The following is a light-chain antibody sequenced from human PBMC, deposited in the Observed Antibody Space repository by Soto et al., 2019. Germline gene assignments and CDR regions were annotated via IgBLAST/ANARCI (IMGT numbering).Light chain of an antibody. CDR3: QQYVTAFRS. Sequence: DIQMTQSPSILSASVGDRVTITCRASQRIDTWLAWYQQKPGTAPKLLIYKASSLQSGVPSRFSGSGSGTEFTLTISSLQPDDFATYYCQQYVTAFRSFGQGTKVDIK. CDR2: KAS. J-gene: IGKJ1*01. CDR1: QRIDTW. V-gene: IGKV1-5*03.